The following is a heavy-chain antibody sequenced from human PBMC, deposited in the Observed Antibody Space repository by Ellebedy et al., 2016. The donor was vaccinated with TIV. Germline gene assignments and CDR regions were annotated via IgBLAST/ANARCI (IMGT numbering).Heavy chain of an antibody. D-gene: IGHD1-26*01. CDR2: IDYDGNKK. V-gene: IGHV3-33*01. Sequence: GESLKISCTASGFSFGSYGMHWVRQAPGKGLEWVAVIDYDGNKKYYGDSVKGRFTVSRDNSKNTLYLQLNSLRAEDSAVYYCARDAGYSGTFYGINWGQGTQVTVSS. J-gene: IGHJ4*02. CDR1: GFSFGSYG. CDR3: ARDAGYSGTFYGIN.